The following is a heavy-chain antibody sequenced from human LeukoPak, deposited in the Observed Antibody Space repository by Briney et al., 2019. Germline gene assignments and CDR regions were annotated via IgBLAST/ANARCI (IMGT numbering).Heavy chain of an antibody. Sequence: SQTLSLTCAISGDSVSSNSAAWNWIRQSPSRGLEWLGRTYYRSKWFNDYAISVKSRITINPDTSKNQFSLQLNSVTPEDTAAYYCARVKTESAPSVFDSWGQGTLVTVSS. CDR3: ARVKTESAPSVFDS. D-gene: IGHD3-10*01. J-gene: IGHJ4*02. V-gene: IGHV6-1*01. CDR2: TYYRSKWFN. CDR1: GDSVSSNSAA.